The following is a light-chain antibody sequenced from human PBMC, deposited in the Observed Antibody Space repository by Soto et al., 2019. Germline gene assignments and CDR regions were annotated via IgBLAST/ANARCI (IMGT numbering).Light chain of an antibody. CDR1: SSDVGSYDL. V-gene: IGLV2-23*01. J-gene: IGLJ1*01. CDR3: YSYAGDSLYV. Sequence: QSALTQPASVSGSPGQSITISCTGTSSDVGSYDLVSWYQHHPGKVPKLTVYEGTKRPSGVSDRFSGSKSGNTASLTISGLQAEDEADYYCYSYAGDSLYVFGTGTKLTVL. CDR2: EGT.